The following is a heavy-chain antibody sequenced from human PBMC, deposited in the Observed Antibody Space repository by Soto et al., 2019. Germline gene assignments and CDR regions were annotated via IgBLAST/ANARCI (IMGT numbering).Heavy chain of an antibody. D-gene: IGHD3-3*01. Sequence: GASVKVSCKVSGYTLTELSMHWVRQAPGKGLEWMGGFDPEDGETIYAQKFQGRVTMTEDTSTDTAYMELSSLRSEDTAVYYCATRFAGRNYYYYGMDVWGQGTTVTVSS. CDR2: FDPEDGET. CDR1: GYTLTELS. CDR3: ATRFAGRNYYYYGMDV. J-gene: IGHJ6*02. V-gene: IGHV1-24*01.